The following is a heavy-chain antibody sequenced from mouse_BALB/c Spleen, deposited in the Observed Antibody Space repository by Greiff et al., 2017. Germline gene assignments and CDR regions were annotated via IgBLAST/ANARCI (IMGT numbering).Heavy chain of an antibody. Sequence: EVQLVESGGGLVQPGGSRKLSCAASGFTFSDYGMAWVRQAPGKGPEWVAFISNLAYSIYYADTVTGRFTISRENAKNTLYLEMSSLRSEDTAMYYCARDRGYVLDYWGQGTTLTVSS. V-gene: IGHV5-15*02. D-gene: IGHD2-14*01. J-gene: IGHJ2*01. CDR1: GFTFSDYG. CDR3: ARDRGYVLDY. CDR2: ISNLAYSI.